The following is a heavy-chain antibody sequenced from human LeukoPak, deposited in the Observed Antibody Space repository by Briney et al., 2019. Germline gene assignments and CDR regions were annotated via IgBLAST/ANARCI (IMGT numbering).Heavy chain of an antibody. D-gene: IGHD6-19*01. CDR2: IIPIFGTA. CDR1: GGTFSSYA. CDR3: AREHGYSSGWYFVGPSEQESYNWFDP. J-gene: IGHJ5*02. Sequence: SVKVSCKASGGTFSSYAISWVRQAPGQGLEWMGGIIPIFGTANYAQKFQGRVTITTDESTSTAYMELSSLRSEDTAVYYCAREHGYSSGWYFVGPSEQESYNWFDPWGQGTLVTVAS. V-gene: IGHV1-69*05.